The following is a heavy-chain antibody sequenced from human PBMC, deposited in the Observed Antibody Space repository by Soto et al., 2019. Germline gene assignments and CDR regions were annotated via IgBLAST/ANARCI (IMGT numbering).Heavy chain of an antibody. Sequence: HPGGSLRLSCAASGFTFSSYGMHWARQAPGKGLEWVAVISYDGSNKYYADSVKGRFTISRDNSKNTLYLQMNSLRAEDTAVYYCAKDEHIVVVDFHFDIWGQGTMVTVSS. J-gene: IGHJ3*02. CDR2: ISYDGSNK. CDR3: AKDEHIVVVDFHFDI. D-gene: IGHD2-21*01. V-gene: IGHV3-30*18. CDR1: GFTFSSYG.